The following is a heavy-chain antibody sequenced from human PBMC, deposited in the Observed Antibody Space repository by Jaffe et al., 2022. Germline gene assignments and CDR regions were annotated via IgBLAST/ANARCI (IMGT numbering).Heavy chain of an antibody. V-gene: IGHV3-9*01. J-gene: IGHJ3*02. CDR1: GFTFDDYA. CDR3: AKGDYGDYGGAFDI. D-gene: IGHD4-17*01. CDR2: ISWNSGSI. Sequence: EVQLVESGGGLVQPGRSLRLSCAASGFTFDDYAMHWVRQAPGKGLEWVSGISWNSGSIGYADSVKGRFTISRDNAKNSLYLQMNSLRAEDTALYYCAKGDYGDYGGAFDIWGQGTMVTVSS.